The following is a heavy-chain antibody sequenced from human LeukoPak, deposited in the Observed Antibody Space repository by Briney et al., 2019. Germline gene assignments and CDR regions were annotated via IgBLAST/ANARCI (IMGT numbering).Heavy chain of an antibody. D-gene: IGHD4-17*01. J-gene: IGHJ4*02. CDR1: GFTFSDYG. CDR3: AKQTTVTTSSQYLFDY. V-gene: IGHV3-33*06. CDR2: IWYDGSNK. Sequence: PGRSLRLSCAASGFTFSDYGMHWVLQAPGKGLEWVAVIWYDGSNKYCSDSVKGRFTISRDNSKNTLYLQMNSLRAEDTAVYYCAKQTTVTTSSQYLFDYWGQGTLVTVSS.